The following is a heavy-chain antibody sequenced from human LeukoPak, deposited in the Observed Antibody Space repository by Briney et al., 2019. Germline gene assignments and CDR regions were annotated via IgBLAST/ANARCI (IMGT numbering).Heavy chain of an antibody. CDR1: GYTFTSYY. V-gene: IGHV1-46*01. CDR2: INPSGGST. J-gene: IGHJ5*02. Sequence: GASVTVSCKASGYTFTSYYMHWVRQAPGQGLEWMGIINPSGGSTSYAQKFQGRVTMTRDMSTSTVYMELSSLRSEDTAVYYCARDGDWGVVTRFDWFDPWGQGTLVTVSS. CDR3: ARDGDWGVVTRFDWFDP. D-gene: IGHD3-3*01.